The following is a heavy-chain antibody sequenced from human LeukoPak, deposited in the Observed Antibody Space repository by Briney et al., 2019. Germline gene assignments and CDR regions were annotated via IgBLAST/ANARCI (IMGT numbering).Heavy chain of an antibody. Sequence: ASVKVSCKASGYSFTGYYIHWVRRAPGRGLEWMGWINPNSGGTNYAQKFQGRVTMTRDTSISTAYMELSRLRSDDTAVYYCARVVATDSSGYYLEYWGQGTLVTVSS. CDR1: GYSFTGYY. CDR2: INPNSGGT. D-gene: IGHD3-22*01. V-gene: IGHV1-2*02. J-gene: IGHJ4*02. CDR3: ARVVATDSSGYYLEY.